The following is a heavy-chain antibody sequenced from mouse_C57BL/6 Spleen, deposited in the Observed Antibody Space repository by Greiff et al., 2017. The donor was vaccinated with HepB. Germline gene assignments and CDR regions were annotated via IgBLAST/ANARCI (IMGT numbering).Heavy chain of an antibody. J-gene: IGHJ4*01. Sequence: VQLQQSGAELVRPGTSVKVSCKASGYAFTNYLIEWVKQRPGQGLEWIGVINPGSGGTNYNEKFKGKATLTADKSSSTAYMQLSSLTSEDSAVYFCARAYYSNYGPMDYWGQGTSVTVSS. V-gene: IGHV1-54*01. CDR2: INPGSGGT. D-gene: IGHD2-5*01. CDR1: GYAFTNYL. CDR3: ARAYYSNYGPMDY.